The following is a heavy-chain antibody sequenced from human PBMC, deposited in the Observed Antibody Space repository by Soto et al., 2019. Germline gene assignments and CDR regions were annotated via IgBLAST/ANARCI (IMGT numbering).Heavy chain of an antibody. CDR3: ANRGVVVVAATGADWFDP. Sequence: EVQLLESGGGLVQPGGSLRLSCAASGFTFSSYAMSWVRQAPGKGLEWVSAISGSGGSTYYADSVKGRFTISRDNSKNTLYLQMSSLRAEDTAVYYCANRGVVVVAATGADWFDPWGQGTLVTVSS. CDR2: ISGSGGST. D-gene: IGHD2-15*01. J-gene: IGHJ5*02. CDR1: GFTFSSYA. V-gene: IGHV3-23*01.